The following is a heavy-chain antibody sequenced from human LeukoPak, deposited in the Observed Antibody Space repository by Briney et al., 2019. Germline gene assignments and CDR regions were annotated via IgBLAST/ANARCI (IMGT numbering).Heavy chain of an antibody. Sequence: GGSLRLSCAASGFTFSSYSMNWVRQAPGKGLEWVSYISSSSSTIYYADSVKGRFTISRDNAKNSLYLQMNSLRDEDTAVYYCARERVEYDVDYYYYMDVWGKGTTVTVSS. CDR1: GFTFSSYS. CDR3: ARERVEYDVDYYYYMDV. V-gene: IGHV3-48*02. D-gene: IGHD3-3*01. J-gene: IGHJ6*03. CDR2: ISSSSSTI.